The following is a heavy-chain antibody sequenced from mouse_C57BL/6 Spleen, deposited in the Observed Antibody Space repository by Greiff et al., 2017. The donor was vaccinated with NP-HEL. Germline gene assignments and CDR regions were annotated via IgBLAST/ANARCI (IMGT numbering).Heavy chain of an antibody. CDR1: GSTFTSYD. V-gene: IGHV1-85*01. CDR2: IYPRDGST. J-gene: IGHJ4*01. Sequence: VQLQQSGPELVKPGASVKLSCKASGSTFTSYDINWVKQRPGQGLEWIGWIYPRDGSTKYNEKFKGKATLTVDTSSSTAYMELHSLTSEDSAVYFCARSEYGNYGAMDYWGQGTSVTVSS. D-gene: IGHD2-10*02. CDR3: ARSEYGNYGAMDY.